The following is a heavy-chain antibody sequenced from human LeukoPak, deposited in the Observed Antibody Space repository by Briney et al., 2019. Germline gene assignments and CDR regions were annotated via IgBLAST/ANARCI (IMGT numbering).Heavy chain of an antibody. CDR1: GFTFSSYG. CDR2: IRYDGSNK. Sequence: SGGSLRLSCAASGFTFSSYGMHWVRQAPGKGLEWVAFIRYDGSNKYYTDSVKGRFTISRDNSKNTLYLQMNSLRGEDTAVYYCARDLPNYYDSSGYYQTFDYWGQGTLVTVSS. J-gene: IGHJ4*02. CDR3: ARDLPNYYDSSGYYQTFDY. V-gene: IGHV3-30*02. D-gene: IGHD3-22*01.